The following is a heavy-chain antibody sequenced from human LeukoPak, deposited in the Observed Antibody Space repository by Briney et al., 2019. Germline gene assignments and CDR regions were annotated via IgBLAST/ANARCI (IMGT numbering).Heavy chain of an antibody. J-gene: IGHJ5*02. CDR1: GYTXTGYY. Sequence: ASVTVSCKASGYTXTGYYMHWVRQAPGQGLEWMGWINPNSGGTNYAQKFQGRVTMTRDTSISTAYMELSRLRSDDTAVYYCARVATMIVVVTGHWFDPWSQGTLVTVSS. CDR2: INPNSGGT. CDR3: ARVATMIVVVTGHWFDP. V-gene: IGHV1-2*02. D-gene: IGHD3-22*01.